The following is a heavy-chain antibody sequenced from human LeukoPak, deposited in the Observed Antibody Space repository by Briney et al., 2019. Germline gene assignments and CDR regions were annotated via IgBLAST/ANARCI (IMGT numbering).Heavy chain of an antibody. Sequence: GGSLRLLCAASGFTFSSYAMSWVRQAPGKGLEWVSAISGSGGSTYYADSVKGRFTISRDNSKNTLYLQMNSLRAEDTAVYYCAKWRESSGWYDNGMDVWGQGTTVTVSS. D-gene: IGHD6-19*01. V-gene: IGHV3-23*01. CDR3: AKWRESSGWYDNGMDV. CDR1: GFTFSSYA. J-gene: IGHJ6*02. CDR2: ISGSGGST.